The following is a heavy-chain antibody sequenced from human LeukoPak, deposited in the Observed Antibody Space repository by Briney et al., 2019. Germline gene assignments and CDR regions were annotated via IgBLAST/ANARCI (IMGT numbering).Heavy chain of an antibody. J-gene: IGHJ6*03. CDR1: GFTFSSYA. CDR3: ARDSVRAYYMDV. V-gene: IGHV3-30-3*01. Sequence: GGSLRLSCAASGFTFSSYAMHWVRQAPGKGLEWVAVISYDGSNKYYADSVKGRLTISRDNSKNTLYLQMNSLRAEDTAVYYCARDSVRAYYMDVWGKGTTVTVSS. CDR2: ISYDGSNK.